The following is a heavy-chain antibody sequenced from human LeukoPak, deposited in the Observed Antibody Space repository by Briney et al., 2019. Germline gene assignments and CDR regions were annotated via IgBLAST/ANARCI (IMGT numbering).Heavy chain of an antibody. Sequence: GSLRLSCAASGFTFSDYYMSWIRQAPGKGLEWLSYISSSGSTIYYADSVKGRFTISRDNANKSLYLQMNSLRAEDTAVYYCARIRSGSYSAFDYWGQGTLVTVSS. CDR3: ARIRSGSYSAFDY. J-gene: IGHJ4*02. V-gene: IGHV3-11*04. D-gene: IGHD1-26*01. CDR2: ISSSGSTI. CDR1: GFTFSDYY.